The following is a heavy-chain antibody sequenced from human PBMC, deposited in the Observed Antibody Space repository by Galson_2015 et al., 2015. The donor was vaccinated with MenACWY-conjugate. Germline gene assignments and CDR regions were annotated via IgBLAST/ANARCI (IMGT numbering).Heavy chain of an antibody. CDR1: GGSISINYW. CDR2: IYHSGST. V-gene: IGHV4-4*02. J-gene: IGHJ4*02. Sequence: ETLSLTCAVSGGSISINYWWTWVRQPPGKGLEWIGEIYHSGSTNYNPSLKSRLTVSVDKSKNQFSLKLSSVTAADTAVYYCARGNYYVSGTYYKSANFDYWGQGSLVTVS. D-gene: IGHD3-10*01. CDR3: ARGNYYVSGTYYKSANFDY.